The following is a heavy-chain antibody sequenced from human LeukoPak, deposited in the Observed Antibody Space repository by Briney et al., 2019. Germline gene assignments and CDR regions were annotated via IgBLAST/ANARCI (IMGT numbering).Heavy chain of an antibody. CDR1: RGTFSSYA. Sequence: SVKVSCKASRGTFSSYAISWVRQAPGQGLEWMGRIIPIFGTANYAQKFQGRVTITTDESTSTAYMELSSLRSEDTAVYYCARDQFYGSGRGWFYPWGQGTLVTVSS. CDR3: ARDQFYGSGRGWFYP. CDR2: IIPIFGTA. J-gene: IGHJ5*02. D-gene: IGHD3-10*01. V-gene: IGHV1-69*05.